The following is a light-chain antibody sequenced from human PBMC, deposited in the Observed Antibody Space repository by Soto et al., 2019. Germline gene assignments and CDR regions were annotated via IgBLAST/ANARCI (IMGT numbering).Light chain of an antibody. CDR1: PTIIPW. J-gene: IGKJ1*01. CDR2: GAS. CDR3: KQYSSSAK. Sequence: DIQMTPSRSTLSASVLYIANIAFRSSPTIIPWLALYQQRPGRAPKLLIYGASSLEGGVPTWCGGRGSGKVFTLTISRLHPDYFASYYCKQYSSSAKFGQGTKVDIK. V-gene: IGKV1-5*01.